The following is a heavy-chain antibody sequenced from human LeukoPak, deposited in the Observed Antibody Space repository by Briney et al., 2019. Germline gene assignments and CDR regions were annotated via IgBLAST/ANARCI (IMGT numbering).Heavy chain of an antibody. V-gene: IGHV1-46*01. Sequence: GASVKVSCKASGYTFTCYYMHWVRQAPGQGLEWMGIINPSGGSTSYAQKFQGRVTMTRDTSTSTVYMELSSLRSEDTAVYYCARPTGTDYDFWSGSTSGGFDPWGQGTLVTVSS. J-gene: IGHJ5*02. CDR2: INPSGGST. CDR3: ARPTGTDYDFWSGSTSGGFDP. D-gene: IGHD3-3*01. CDR1: GYTFTCYY.